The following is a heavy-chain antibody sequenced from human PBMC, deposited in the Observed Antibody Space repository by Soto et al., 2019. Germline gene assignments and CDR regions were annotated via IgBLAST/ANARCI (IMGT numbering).Heavy chain of an antibody. V-gene: IGHV1-69*13. CDR2: IIPIFGTA. D-gene: IGHD2-21*01. Sequence: SVKVSCKASGGTFSSYAISWVRQAPGQGLEWMGGIIPIFGTANYAQKFQGRVTITADESTSTAYMELSSLRSEDTAVYYCARGRLIPPPSGGMDVWGPGTTVTVS. J-gene: IGHJ6*02. CDR3: ARGRLIPPPSGGMDV. CDR1: GGTFSSYA.